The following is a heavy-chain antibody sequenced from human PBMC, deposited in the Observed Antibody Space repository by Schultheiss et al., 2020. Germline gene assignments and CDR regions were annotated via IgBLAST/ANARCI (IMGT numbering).Heavy chain of an antibody. V-gene: IGHV4-61*01. J-gene: IGHJ2*01. CDR3: ARGRGRAGPAKRWQQPSEYFDL. CDR2: IYYSGST. CDR1: GGSVSSGSYY. Sequence: SETLSLTCTVSGGSVSSGSYYWSWIRQPPGKGLEWIGYIYYSGSTNYNPSLKSRVTISVDTSKNQFSLKLSSVTAADTAVYYCARGRGRAGPAKRWQQPSEYFDLWGRGTLVTVSS. D-gene: IGHD4-23*01.